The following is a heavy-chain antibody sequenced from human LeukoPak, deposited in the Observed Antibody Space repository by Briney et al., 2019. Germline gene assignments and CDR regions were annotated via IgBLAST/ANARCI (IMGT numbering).Heavy chain of an antibody. CDR1: GSTFSNAW. Sequence: GGSLRLSCAASGSTFSNAWMSWVRQAPGKGLEWVGRIKSKTDGGTTDYAAPVKGRFTISRDDSKNTLYLQMNSLKTEDTAVYYCTTAPVSENYGDYAYVEVVLYYFDYWGQGTLVTVSS. V-gene: IGHV3-15*01. D-gene: IGHD4-17*01. CDR2: IKSKTDGGTT. CDR3: TTAPVSENYGDYAYVEVVLYYFDY. J-gene: IGHJ4*02.